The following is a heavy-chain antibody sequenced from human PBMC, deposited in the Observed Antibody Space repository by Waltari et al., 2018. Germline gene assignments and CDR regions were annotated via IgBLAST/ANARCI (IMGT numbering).Heavy chain of an antibody. CDR3: ARAQGGNSDRAFHI. CDR2: IYHTGGT. Sequence: QVQLQESGPGLVKPSETLSLTCTVSGYSISSGYFWGWLRQPPGKGLEWIWTIYHTGGTDNSAYLKRRVGISVETSKNHFALKLTSVTAADTAVFYCARAQGGNSDRAFHIWGQGTLVTVSS. CDR1: GYSISSGYF. V-gene: IGHV4-38-2*02. J-gene: IGHJ3*02. D-gene: IGHD2-21*01.